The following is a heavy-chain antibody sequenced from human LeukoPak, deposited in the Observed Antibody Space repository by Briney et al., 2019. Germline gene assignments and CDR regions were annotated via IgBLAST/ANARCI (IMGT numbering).Heavy chain of an antibody. CDR3: VRDSPSGFFDL. V-gene: IGHV3-74*01. Sequence: QPGGSLRLSCAASGFTFSSYWMHWVRHAPGKGLVWVSPINPDGTVTTYADSVKGRFTISRDNAKNTLYLQMNSLRVEDTAVYYCVRDSPSGFFDLWGRGTLVTVSS. CDR2: INPDGTVT. D-gene: IGHD6-19*01. CDR1: GFTFSSYW. J-gene: IGHJ2*01.